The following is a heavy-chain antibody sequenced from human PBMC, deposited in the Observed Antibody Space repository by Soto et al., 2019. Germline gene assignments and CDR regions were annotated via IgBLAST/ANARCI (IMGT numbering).Heavy chain of an antibody. V-gene: IGHV3-30*03. CDR1: GFTFSSYG. CDR2: ISYDGSNK. D-gene: IGHD3-16*02. CDR3: ASGLHLGELSLYGTYY. Sequence: QVQLVESGGGVVQPGRSLRLSCAASGFTFSSYGMHWVRQAPGKGLEWVAVISYDGSNKYYADSVKGRFTISRDNSKNTLDLQMNSLGAEGTAVYYCASGLHLGELSLYGTYYWGQGTLVTVSS. J-gene: IGHJ4*02.